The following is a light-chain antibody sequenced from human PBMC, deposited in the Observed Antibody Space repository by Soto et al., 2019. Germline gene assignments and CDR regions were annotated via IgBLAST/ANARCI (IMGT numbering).Light chain of an antibody. Sequence: EIVMTQSPATLSVSPGERATLSCRASQSVSSNLAWYQQKPGQAPRLLISGASTRATCIPARFSGSGSGTEFTLTISSLQSEDFAVYYCQQYNDWAPLTFGGGTKVEIK. CDR3: QQYNDWAPLT. CDR1: QSVSSN. J-gene: IGKJ4*01. V-gene: IGKV3D-15*01. CDR2: GAS.